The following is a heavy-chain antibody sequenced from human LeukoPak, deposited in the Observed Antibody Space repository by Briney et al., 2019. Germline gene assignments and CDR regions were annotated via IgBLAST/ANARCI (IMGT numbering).Heavy chain of an antibody. D-gene: IGHD3-16*02. CDR1: GFTFSSYA. CDR2: LSSDGSST. Sequence: GGSLRLSCAASGFTFSSYAMSWVRQAPGKGLVWVSRLSSDGSSTTYADSVRGRFTISRDNAKNMLYLQMNGLRAEDTAVYYCVRDYRHEGNWFGPWGQGTLVTVSS. V-gene: IGHV3-74*01. J-gene: IGHJ5*02. CDR3: VRDYRHEGNWFGP.